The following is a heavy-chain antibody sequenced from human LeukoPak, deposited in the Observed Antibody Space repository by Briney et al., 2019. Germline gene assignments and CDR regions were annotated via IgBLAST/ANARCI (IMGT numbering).Heavy chain of an antibody. CDR1: GFTFSSHA. CDR2: ISGSGGST. Sequence: GGSLRLSCAASGFTFSSHAMSWVRQAPGKGLEWVSAISGSGGSTYYADSVKGRFTISRDNSKNTLYLQMNSLRAEDTAVYYCAKDSVRGVIRGPFDYWGQGTLVTVSS. V-gene: IGHV3-23*01. J-gene: IGHJ4*02. D-gene: IGHD3-10*01. CDR3: AKDSVRGVIRGPFDY.